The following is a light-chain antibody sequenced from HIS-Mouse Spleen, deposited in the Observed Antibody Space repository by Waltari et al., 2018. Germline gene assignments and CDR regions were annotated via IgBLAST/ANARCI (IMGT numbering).Light chain of an antibody. CDR2: SSS. CDR1: SRDFGSYYL. CDR3: CSYAGSSTFGV. Sequence: QSALTQPASVSGSPGQSITISRTGTSRDFGSYYLASRYQQDPGKAPKLMVYSSSKRPSGVYKRFSGSKSGNTASLTISGLQAEDEADYYCCSYAGSSTFGVFGGGTKLTVL. V-gene: IGLV2-23*03. J-gene: IGLJ3*02.